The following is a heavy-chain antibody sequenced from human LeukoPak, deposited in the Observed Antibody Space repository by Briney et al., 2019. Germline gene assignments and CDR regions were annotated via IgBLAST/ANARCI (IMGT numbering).Heavy chain of an antibody. CDR2: MNPNSGGT. CDR3: ARSRFRQQLVLAKPAEYFQH. CDR1: GYTFTGYY. Sequence: ASVKVSCKACGYTFTGYYMQWVRQARGQGGEGMGGMNPNSGGTNYAQKFQGRVTMTRDTSSSRAYREVSRERWGDTAVYYCARSRFRQQLVLAKPAEYFQHWGQGTLVTVSS. J-gene: IGHJ1*01. V-gene: IGHV1-2*02. D-gene: IGHD6-13*01.